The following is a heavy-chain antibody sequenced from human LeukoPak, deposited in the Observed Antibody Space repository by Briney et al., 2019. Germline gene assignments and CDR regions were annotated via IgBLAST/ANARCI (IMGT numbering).Heavy chain of an antibody. D-gene: IGHD2-15*01. V-gene: IGHV4-4*02. CDR1: GGSISSSNW. CDR3: ARARVVAAEGNWFDP. J-gene: IGHJ5*02. CDR2: IYHSGST. Sequence: SETLSLTCAVSGGSISSSNWWSWVRQPPGKGLEWIGEIYHSGSTNYNPSLKSRVTISVDKSKNQFSLKLSSVTAADTAVYYCARARVVAAEGNWFDPWGQGTLVTVSS.